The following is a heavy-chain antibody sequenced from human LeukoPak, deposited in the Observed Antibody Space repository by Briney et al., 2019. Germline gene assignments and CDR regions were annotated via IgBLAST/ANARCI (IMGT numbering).Heavy chain of an antibody. CDR1: GFTFSSYW. D-gene: IGHD3-22*01. V-gene: IGHV3-74*01. Sequence: RGSLRLSCAASGFTFSSYWMHWVRQPPGKGLVWVSRIKSDGSTRYADSVKGRFTISRDNAKNTVSLQITSLRAEDTGVYYCARAPSEIGGYYPENFRHWGQGTLVIVSS. CDR2: IKSDGST. J-gene: IGHJ1*01. CDR3: ARAPSEIGGYYPENFRH.